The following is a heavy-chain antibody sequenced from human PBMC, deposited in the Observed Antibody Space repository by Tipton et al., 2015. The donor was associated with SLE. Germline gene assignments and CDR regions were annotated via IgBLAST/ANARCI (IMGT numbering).Heavy chain of an antibody. CDR2: ISSGGDTK. D-gene: IGHD1-7*01. CDR1: GFIFSNFD. Sequence: SLRLSCAATGFIFSNFDMHWLRQAPGKGPEWVAVISSGGDTKIYADSVRGRFTISRDNSKNTLYLQIDSMRAEDTAVYFCAKDLSVNYRACFDYWGQGILVTVSS. J-gene: IGHJ4*02. V-gene: IGHV3-30*18. CDR3: AKDLSVNYRACFDY.